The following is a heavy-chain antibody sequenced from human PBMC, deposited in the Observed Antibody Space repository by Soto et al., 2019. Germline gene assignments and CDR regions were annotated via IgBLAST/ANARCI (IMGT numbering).Heavy chain of an antibody. CDR3: ARHIYGPGGYFDD. D-gene: IGHD3-10*01. CDR2: IYYSGST. J-gene: IGHJ4*02. V-gene: IGHV4-59*08. CDR1: DGSISSYY. Sequence: NPSETLSLTCTVSDGSISSYYWSWIRQPPGKGLEWIGYIYYSGSTKYNPSLRSRVTISVDTSKNQFSLKLSSVTAADTAVYYCARHIYGPGGYFDDWGQGTRVTVAS.